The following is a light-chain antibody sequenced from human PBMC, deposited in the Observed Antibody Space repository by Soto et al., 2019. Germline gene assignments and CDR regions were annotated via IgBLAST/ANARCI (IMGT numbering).Light chain of an antibody. J-gene: IGKJ2*01. V-gene: IGKV4-1*01. CDR2: WAS. CDR1: QSVLYSSNNKNY. Sequence: DIVMTQSPDSLAVSLGERATINCKSSQSVLYSSNNKNYLAWYQQKPGQPPKLLIYWASTRESGVPDRFSGSGSGTDFTLTISSXQAEDVAVYYCQQCYNTPYTFGQGTKVDIK. CDR3: QQCYNTPYT.